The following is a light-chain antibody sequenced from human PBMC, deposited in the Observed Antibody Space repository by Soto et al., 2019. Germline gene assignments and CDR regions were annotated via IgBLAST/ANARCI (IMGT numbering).Light chain of an antibody. J-gene: IGKJ2*02. Sequence: IQMTQSPSSQSASVGDRITITCQASQDIKNYVIWYQHKPGKAPKLLIYDAASLGTGVSSRFSGSGSGTHFTLAISSLQPEDIATYYCQQFDSVPCTFGQGTKLEIK. V-gene: IGKV1-33*01. CDR3: QQFDSVPCT. CDR2: DAA. CDR1: QDIKNY.